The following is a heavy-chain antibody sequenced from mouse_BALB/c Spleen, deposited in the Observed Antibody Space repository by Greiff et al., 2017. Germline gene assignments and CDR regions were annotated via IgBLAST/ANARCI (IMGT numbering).Heavy chain of an antibody. CDR1: GFAFSSYD. Sequence: EVKLMESGGGLVKPGGSLKLSCAASGFAFSSYDMSWVRQTPEKRLEWVAYISSGGGSTYYPDTVKGRFTISRDNAKNTLYLQMSSLKSEDTAMYYCASLPYDYWYFDVWGAGTTVTVSS. J-gene: IGHJ1*01. D-gene: IGHD2-3*01. V-gene: IGHV5-12-1*01. CDR2: ISSGGGST. CDR3: ASLPYDYWYFDV.